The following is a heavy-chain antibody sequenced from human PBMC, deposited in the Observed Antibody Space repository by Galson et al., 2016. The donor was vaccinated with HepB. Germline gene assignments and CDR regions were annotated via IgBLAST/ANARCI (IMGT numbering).Heavy chain of an antibody. CDR1: GYAFSRFW. J-gene: IGHJ4*02. D-gene: IGHD1-26*01. Sequence: QSGAEVKEPGESLRISCRVSGYAFSRFWIGWVRQTPGKGLEWVGTVYPGDSDTRYSPSFQGHVTISADKSINTAYLQWTSLKDSDSGMYYCARAIVGDTFVIPCIPEYFFDFWGQGSLVTVSS. CDR2: VYPGDSDT. CDR3: ARAIVGDTFVIPCIPEYFFDF. V-gene: IGHV5-51*01.